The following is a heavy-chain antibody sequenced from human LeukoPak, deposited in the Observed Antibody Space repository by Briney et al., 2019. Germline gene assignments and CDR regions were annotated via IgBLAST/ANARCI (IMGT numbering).Heavy chain of an antibody. CDR2: ISSSSSYI. D-gene: IGHD5-18*01. Sequence: GGSLRLSCAASGFTFSSYSMNWVRQAPGKGLGWVSSISSSSSYIYYADSVKGRYTISRDNAKNSLYLQMNSLRAEDTAVYYCAREIQLWLNPYFDYWGQGTLVTVSS. V-gene: IGHV3-21*01. CDR3: AREIQLWLNPYFDY. J-gene: IGHJ4*02. CDR1: GFTFSSYS.